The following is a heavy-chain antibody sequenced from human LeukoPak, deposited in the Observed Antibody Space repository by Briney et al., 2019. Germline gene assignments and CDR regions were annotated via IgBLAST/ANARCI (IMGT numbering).Heavy chain of an antibody. D-gene: IGHD3-10*01. CDR2: IKQDGSEK. CDR3: AKDYYGSGSLFDY. CDR1: GFTFSSYW. J-gene: IGHJ4*02. V-gene: IGHV3-7*01. Sequence: GGSLRLSCAASGFTFSSYWMSWVRQAPGKGLEWVANIKQDGSEKYYVDSVKGRFTISRDNAKNSLYLQMNSLRAEDTAVYYCAKDYYGSGSLFDYWGQGTLVTVSS.